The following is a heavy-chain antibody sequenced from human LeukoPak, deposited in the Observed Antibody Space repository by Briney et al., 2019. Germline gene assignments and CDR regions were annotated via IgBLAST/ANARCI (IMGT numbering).Heavy chain of an antibody. CDR1: GFTFRSYA. CDR3: AKDRIAAPGITSDY. CDR2: ISGSGGST. D-gene: IGHD6-6*01. Sequence: GGTLRLSCAASGFTFRSYAMSWVRQAPGKGLESVSAISGSGGSTYYADSVKGRFTISRDNSKNTMYLQMNSLRAEDTAVYYCAKDRIAAPGITSDYWGQGTLVTVSS. J-gene: IGHJ4*02. V-gene: IGHV3-23*01.